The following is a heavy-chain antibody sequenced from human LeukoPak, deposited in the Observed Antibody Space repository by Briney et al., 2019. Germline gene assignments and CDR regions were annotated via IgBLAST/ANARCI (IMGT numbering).Heavy chain of an antibody. CDR3: ARYSATYYVY. CDR1: GHSISGYY. J-gene: IGHJ4*02. CDR2: IYSGGNA. D-gene: IGHD1-26*01. V-gene: IGHV4-59*01. Sequence: SSETLSLTCTVSGHSISGYYWGWVRQPPGKGLEWIVYIYSGGNANYSPSLKSRVTMSVDTSKHQFSLSLYSVTAADTAVYYCARYSATYYVYWDEGTLVTVSS.